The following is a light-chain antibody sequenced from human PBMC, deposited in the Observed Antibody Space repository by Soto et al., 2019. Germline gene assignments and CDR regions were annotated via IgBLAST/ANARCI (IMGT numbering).Light chain of an antibody. V-gene: IGKV3-20*01. CDR3: QQYNTSPQT. CDR2: GAS. Sequence: EIVLTQSPGTLSLSPGERAALSCRASQSVSSGYLAWYQQKPGQAPRLLIYGASTRATGIPDRFKGSGSGTDFTLTISRLEPEDFAVYYCQQYNTSPQTFGQGTKVEIK. J-gene: IGKJ1*01. CDR1: QSVSSGY.